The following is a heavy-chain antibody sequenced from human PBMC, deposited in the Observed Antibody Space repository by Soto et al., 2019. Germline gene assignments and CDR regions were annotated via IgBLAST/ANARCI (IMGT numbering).Heavy chain of an antibody. Sequence: SETLSLTCTVSGGSISSYYLSWIRQPPGKGLEWIGYIYYSGSTNYNPSLKSRVTISVDTSKNQFSLKLSSVTAADTAVYYCARDLGGYYFDYWGQGALVTVSS. CDR1: GGSISSYY. J-gene: IGHJ4*02. V-gene: IGHV4-59*01. CDR2: IYYSGST. D-gene: IGHD3-10*01. CDR3: ARDLGGYYFDY.